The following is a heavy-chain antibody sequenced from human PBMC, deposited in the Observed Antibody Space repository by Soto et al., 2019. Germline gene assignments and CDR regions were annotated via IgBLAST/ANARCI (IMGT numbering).Heavy chain of an antibody. V-gene: IGHV1-18*01. J-gene: IGHJ6*02. CDR3: SRDLGYCSGGSCQIYYYYGMDV. D-gene: IGHD2-15*01. CDR2: ISAYNGNT. CDR1: GYTFTSYG. Sequence: VASVKVSCKASGYTFTSYGISWVRQAPGQGLEWMGWISAYNGNTNYAQKHQGRVTMTTDTSTSTVYLELRCLRSDDTAVYYCSRDLGYCSGGSCQIYYYYGMDVWGQGTTVTVSS.